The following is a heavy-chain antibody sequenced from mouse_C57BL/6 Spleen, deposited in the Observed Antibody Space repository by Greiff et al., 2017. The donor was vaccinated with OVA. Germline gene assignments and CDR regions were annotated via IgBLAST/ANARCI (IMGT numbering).Heavy chain of an antibody. J-gene: IGHJ4*01. V-gene: IGHV1-59*01. Sequence: QVQLQQPGAELVRPGTSVKLSCKASGYTFTSYWMHWVKQRPGQGLEWIGVIDPSDSYTNYNQKFKGKATLTVDTSTTTAHMQLRSLTSEDSAIYYCASSYYYGSPYYAMDYWGQGTSVTVSS. CDR1: GYTFTSYW. CDR3: ASSYYYGSPYYAMDY. D-gene: IGHD1-1*01. CDR2: IDPSDSYT.